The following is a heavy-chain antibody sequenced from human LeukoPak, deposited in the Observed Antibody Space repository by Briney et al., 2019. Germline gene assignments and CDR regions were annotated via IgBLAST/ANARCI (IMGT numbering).Heavy chain of an antibody. J-gene: IGHJ4*02. V-gene: IGHV4-34*01. CDR2: INHSGST. D-gene: IGHD4/OR15-4a*01. CDR1: XGSFSGYY. CDR3: ARGAGALTLDYFDY. Sequence: TCAXXXGSFSGYYWXWIRQPPGKGLEWXGEINHSGSTNYNPSLKSRVTILVDTSKNQFSLKLSSATAADTAVYYCARGAGALTLDYFDYWGQGTLVTVSS.